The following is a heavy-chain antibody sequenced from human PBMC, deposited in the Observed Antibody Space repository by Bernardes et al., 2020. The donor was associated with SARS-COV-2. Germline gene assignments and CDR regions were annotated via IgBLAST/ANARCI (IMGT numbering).Heavy chain of an antibody. V-gene: IGHV3-48*02. CDR3: ACGGSCYFDY. D-gene: IGHD2-15*01. CDR1: GFTFSSYW. Sequence: GGSLRLSCAASGFTFSSYWMNWVRQAPGKGLEWVSFISSSSSTIYYADSVKDRFTISRDNAKNSLYLQMNSLRDEDTAVYYCACGGSCYFDYWGQGTLVTVSS. CDR2: ISSSSSTI. J-gene: IGHJ4*02.